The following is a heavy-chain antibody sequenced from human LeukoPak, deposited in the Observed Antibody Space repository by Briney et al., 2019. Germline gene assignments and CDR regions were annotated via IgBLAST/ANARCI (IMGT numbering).Heavy chain of an antibody. Sequence: ASVKVSCKASGGTFSGHAISWVRQAPGQGLEWMGGTIPIFGATNYTQRFQGRITITTDESTTTAYMELTSLRSEDTALYFCAGGDPFNYYMDVWGKGTSVTVFS. CDR3: AGGDPFNYYMDV. J-gene: IGHJ6*03. CDR1: GGTFSGHA. V-gene: IGHV1-69*05. CDR2: TIPIFGAT. D-gene: IGHD4-17*01.